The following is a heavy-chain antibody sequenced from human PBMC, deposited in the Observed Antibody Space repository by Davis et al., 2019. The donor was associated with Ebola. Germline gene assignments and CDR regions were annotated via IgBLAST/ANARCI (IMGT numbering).Heavy chain of an antibody. V-gene: IGHV3-7*01. J-gene: IGHJ6*02. Sequence: PGGSLRLSCAASGFTFSSYAMSWVRQAPGKGLEWVANIKQDGSEKYYVDSVKGRFTISREHAKNSLYLQMNSLRAEDTAVYYCARTYCSSTSCYGGLGMDVWGQGTTVTVSS. D-gene: IGHD2-2*01. CDR1: GFTFSSYA. CDR3: ARTYCSSTSCYGGLGMDV. CDR2: IKQDGSEK.